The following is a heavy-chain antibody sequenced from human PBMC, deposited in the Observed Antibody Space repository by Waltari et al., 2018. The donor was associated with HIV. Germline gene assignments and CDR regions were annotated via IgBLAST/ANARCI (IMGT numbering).Heavy chain of an antibody. J-gene: IGHJ4*02. CDR2: ISAYNGDA. D-gene: IGHD6-6*01. CDR3: AREGKAARPDSTDY. V-gene: IGHV1-18*01. Sequence: QVQLVPSGGEVKKPGASVKVSCKASGYTFTSYGISWVRQAPGQGLEWMGWISAYNGDANYAQNRQGRVSRTTDTFTSTAYMELRSLGSDDTAVYYCAREGKAARPDSTDYWGQGTLVTVSS. CDR1: GYTFTSYG.